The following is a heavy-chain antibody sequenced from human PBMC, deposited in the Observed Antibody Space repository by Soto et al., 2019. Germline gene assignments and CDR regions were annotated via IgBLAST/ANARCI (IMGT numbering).Heavy chain of an antibody. CDR1: GFTFSSYA. J-gene: IGHJ4*02. CDR2: ISYDGSNK. CDR3: ARDKGAAAQYYFDY. D-gene: IGHD6-13*01. V-gene: IGHV3-30-3*01. Sequence: PGGSLRLSCAASGFTFSSYAMHWVRQAPGKGLEWVAVISYDGSNKYYADSVKGRFTISRDNSKNTLYLQMNSLRAEDTAVYYCARDKGAAAQYYFDYWGQGTLVTVSS.